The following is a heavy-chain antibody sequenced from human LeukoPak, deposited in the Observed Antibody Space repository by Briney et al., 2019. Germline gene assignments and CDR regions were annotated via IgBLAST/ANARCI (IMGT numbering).Heavy chain of an antibody. CDR3: ARAGVGGRFEGF. CDR2: IRSTSNPI. CDR1: GFTFSNYN. Sequence: QPGGSLRLSCAASGFTFSNYNMNWVRQAPGKGLEWLSYIRSTSNPIYYADSVKGRFTISRDNAKNSLYLQMNSLRDEDTAVYYCARAGVGGRFEGFWGQGTLVTVSS. V-gene: IGHV3-48*02. D-gene: IGHD3-3*01. J-gene: IGHJ4*02.